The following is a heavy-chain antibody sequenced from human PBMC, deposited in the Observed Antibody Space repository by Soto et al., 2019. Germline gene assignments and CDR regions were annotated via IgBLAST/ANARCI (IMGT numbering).Heavy chain of an antibody. D-gene: IGHD2-2*01. Sequence: SETLSLTCAVAGGFISSSNWWSWVRQPAGRGLECIGDIYDSGSTNYNPSLKSRVTISVDKSKNQFSLKLSSVTAADTAVYYCARSLDIVVVPAKYYYGMDVWGQGTTVTVSS. CDR2: IYDSGST. J-gene: IGHJ6*02. V-gene: IGHV4-4*02. CDR1: GGFISSSNW. CDR3: ARSLDIVVVPAKYYYGMDV.